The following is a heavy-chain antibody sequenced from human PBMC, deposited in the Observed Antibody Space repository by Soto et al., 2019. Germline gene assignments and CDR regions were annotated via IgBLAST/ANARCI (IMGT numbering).Heavy chain of an antibody. D-gene: IGHD6-6*01. CDR1: GFTFSSYA. J-gene: IGHJ4*02. CDR3: ARTNGFSSYRFDY. Sequence: PGGSLRLSCAASGFTFSSYAMHWVRQAPGKGLEWVAVISYDGSNKYYADSVKGRFTISRDNSKNTLYLQMNSLRAEDTAVYYCARTNGFSSYRFDYWGQGTLVTVSS. V-gene: IGHV3-30-3*01. CDR2: ISYDGSNK.